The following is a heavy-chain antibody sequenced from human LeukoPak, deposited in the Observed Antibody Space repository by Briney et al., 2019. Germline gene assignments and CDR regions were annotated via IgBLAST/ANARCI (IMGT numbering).Heavy chain of an antibody. V-gene: IGHV4-59*01. CDR2: MYYSGST. CDR1: GASFNNYS. CDR3: ARGPTVTTDY. Sequence: SEALSLACTVSGASFNNYSCHWIRQPPGKGLEWIGYMYYSGSTDYNPSLKSRVTMSLDTSKNQFSLNLSSVTAADTAVYYCARGPTVTTDYWGQGILVTVSS. D-gene: IGHD4-17*01. J-gene: IGHJ4*02.